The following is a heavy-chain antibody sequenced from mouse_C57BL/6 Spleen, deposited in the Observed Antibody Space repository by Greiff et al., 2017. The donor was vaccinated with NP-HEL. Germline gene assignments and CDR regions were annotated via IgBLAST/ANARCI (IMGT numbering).Heavy chain of an antibody. J-gene: IGHJ3*01. CDR2: ISYSGST. CDR3: AREGDYGNYPFAY. Sequence: VQLQQSGPGMVKPSQSLSLTCTVTGYSITSGYDWHWIRHFPGNKLEWMGYISYSGSTNYNPSLKSRISITHDTSKNHFFLKLNSVTTEDTATYYCAREGDYGNYPFAYWGQGTLVTVSA. D-gene: IGHD2-1*01. CDR1: GYSITSGYD. V-gene: IGHV3-1*01.